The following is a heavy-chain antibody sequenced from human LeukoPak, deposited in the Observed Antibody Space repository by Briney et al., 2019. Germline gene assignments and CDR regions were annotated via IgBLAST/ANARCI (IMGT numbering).Heavy chain of an antibody. J-gene: IGHJ4*02. CDR1: GFTFSSYW. CDR3: ARGSLWFGELLHFDY. CDR2: IKQDGSEK. V-gene: IGHV3-7*03. Sequence: PGGPLRLSCAASGFTFSSYWMSWVRQAPGKGLEWVANIKQDGSEKYYVDSVKGRFTISRDNAKNSLYLQMNSPRAEDTAVYYCARGSLWFGELLHFDYWGQGTLVTVSS. D-gene: IGHD3-10*01.